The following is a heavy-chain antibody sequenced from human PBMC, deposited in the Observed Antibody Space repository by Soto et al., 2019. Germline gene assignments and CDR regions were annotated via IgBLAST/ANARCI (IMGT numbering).Heavy chain of an antibody. CDR2: IYYSGST. CDR1: GGSINSGDYY. D-gene: IGHD5-12*01. J-gene: IGHJ4*02. Sequence: QVQLQESGPGPVKPSQTLSLTCTVSGGSINSGDYYWSWIRQPPGKGLEWIGYIYYSGSTYYNPSLKSRVTISVDTSKNQFSLKLSSVTAADTAVYYCARGVATIWGIDYWGQGTLVTVSS. CDR3: ARGVATIWGIDY. V-gene: IGHV4-30-4*01.